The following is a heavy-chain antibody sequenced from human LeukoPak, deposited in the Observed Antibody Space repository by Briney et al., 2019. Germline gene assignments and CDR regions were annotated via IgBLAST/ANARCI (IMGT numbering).Heavy chain of an antibody. Sequence: SETLSLTCTVSGGSINSSSYYWGWIRQPPGKGLEWIGSIYYSGSTYYNPSLKGRVTISVDTSKNQFSLKLSSVTAADTAVYYCASGIAAAGQFDYWGQGTLVTVSS. D-gene: IGHD6-13*01. CDR1: GGSINSSSYY. CDR2: IYYSGST. V-gene: IGHV4-39*01. CDR3: ASGIAAAGQFDY. J-gene: IGHJ4*02.